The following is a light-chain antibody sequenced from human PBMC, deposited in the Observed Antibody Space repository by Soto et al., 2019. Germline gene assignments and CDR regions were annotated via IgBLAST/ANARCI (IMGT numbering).Light chain of an antibody. CDR2: KVS. J-gene: IGKJ2*01. CDR1: QSLAYSDGNTY. Sequence: DVVMTQSPLSLPVTLGQPASISCRSSQSLAYSDGNTYLNWFQQRPGQSPRRLIYKVSNRDSGVPDRVSGSGSGTDVTLKISRVEAEDVGVYYCMQGTHWPPYTFGQGSKVEIK. CDR3: MQGTHWPPYT. V-gene: IGKV2-30*01.